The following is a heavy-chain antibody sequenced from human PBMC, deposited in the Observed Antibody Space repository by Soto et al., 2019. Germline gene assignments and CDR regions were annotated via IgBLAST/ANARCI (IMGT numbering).Heavy chain of an antibody. D-gene: IGHD2-15*01. J-gene: IGHJ4*02. CDR3: AIQVAAMDY. CDR2: IIPILGIA. Sequence: SVKVSGKAAGRTFSSYTISWVRQAPGQGLEWMGRIIPILGIANYAQKFQGRVTITADRSTSTAYMELSSLRSEDTAVYYCAIQVAAMDYWGQGTLVTVSS. CDR1: GRTFSSYT. V-gene: IGHV1-69*02.